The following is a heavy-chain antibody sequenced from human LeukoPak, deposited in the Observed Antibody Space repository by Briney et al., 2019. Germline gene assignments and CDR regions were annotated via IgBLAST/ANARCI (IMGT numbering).Heavy chain of an antibody. V-gene: IGHV3-48*01. D-gene: IGHD2-2*01. CDR1: GFTFSSYS. Sequence: GGSLRLSCAASGFTFSSYSMNWVRQAPGKGLEWVSYISSSSSTIYYADSVKGRFTISRDNAKNSLYLQMNSLRAEDTAVYYCARDLRGPAGAFDIWGQGTMVTVSS. CDR3: ARDLRGPAGAFDI. J-gene: IGHJ3*02. CDR2: ISSSSSTI.